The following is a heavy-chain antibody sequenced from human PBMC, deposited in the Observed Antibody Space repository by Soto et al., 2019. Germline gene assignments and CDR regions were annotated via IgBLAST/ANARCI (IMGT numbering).Heavy chain of an antibody. V-gene: IGHV1-69*01. CDR3: ARSYLTASRPAAFDV. D-gene: IGHD2-21*01. CDR2: VIPVFGTT. CDR1: EDTFTYYA. J-gene: IGHJ3*01. Sequence: QVQLVQSGAEVRKPGSSVKVSCKASEDTFTYYAFNWVRQAPGQGLEWVGQVIPVFGTTNHAQKFQGRVTCTADDSTTTSYMQMTELRSDDTAFYFCARSYLTASRPAAFDVWGQGTKVTVSS.